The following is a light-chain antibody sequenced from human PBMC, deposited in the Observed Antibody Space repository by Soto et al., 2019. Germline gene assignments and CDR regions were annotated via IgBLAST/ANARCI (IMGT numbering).Light chain of an antibody. CDR1: QSISSW. CDR3: QQYNSYSLT. J-gene: IGKJ4*01. V-gene: IGKV1-5*03. Sequence: DIQMTQPPSTLSASVGDRVTITCRASQSISSWLAWYQQKPGKAPKFLIYKASNLEVGVPSRFSGSGSGTEFTLTISSLQPDDFATYYCQQYNSYSLTFGGGTKVDI. CDR2: KAS.